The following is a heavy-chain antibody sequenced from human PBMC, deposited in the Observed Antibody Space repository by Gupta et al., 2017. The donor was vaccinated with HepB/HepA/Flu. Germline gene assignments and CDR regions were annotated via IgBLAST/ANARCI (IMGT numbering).Heavy chain of an antibody. J-gene: IGHJ4*02. CDR3: VRLPRGIAAAEERDY. D-gene: IGHD6-13*01. CDR1: GDLITSGRYS. CDR2: VSYSGST. Sequence: QLQLQESGPGLVKPSETQSLTCSVSGDLITSGRYSWGWIRQSPGKGLEWIGSVSYSGSTDYNPSLEGRVTVSVDKSTNQFALRMISMTAADTAVYYCVRLPRGIAAAEERDYWGQGMLVVVSS. V-gene: IGHV4-39*01.